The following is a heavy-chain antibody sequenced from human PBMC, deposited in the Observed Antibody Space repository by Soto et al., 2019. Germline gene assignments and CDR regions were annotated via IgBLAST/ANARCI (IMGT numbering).Heavy chain of an antibody. CDR3: ASGKWSLDY. J-gene: IGHJ4*02. V-gene: IGHV3-11*01. Sequence: PXGSLRLSCVASGISLSDNEMAWIRQAPGKGLEWLSYISNSDYTTYYTDSVKGRFTISRDNAKNSLYLQLNGLRVEDTAVYYCASGKWSLDYWGQGILVTVSS. D-gene: IGHD2-15*01. CDR2: ISNSDYTT. CDR1: GISLSDNE.